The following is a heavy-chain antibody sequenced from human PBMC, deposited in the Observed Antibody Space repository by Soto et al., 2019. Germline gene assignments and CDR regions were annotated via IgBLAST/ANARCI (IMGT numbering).Heavy chain of an antibody. CDR1: GYTFSRYG. CDR2: IWYDGSKK. D-gene: IGHD1-1*01. CDR3: ARDPSTTGYYFDY. V-gene: IGHV3-33*01. J-gene: IGHJ4*02. Sequence: GGSLRLSCSPSGYTFSRYGMHWVRQAPGKGLEWVAVIWYDGSKKYYADSVKGRFTISRDDSKSTLYLQMNSLRAEDTAVYYCARDPSTTGYYFDYWGQGTLVTVSS.